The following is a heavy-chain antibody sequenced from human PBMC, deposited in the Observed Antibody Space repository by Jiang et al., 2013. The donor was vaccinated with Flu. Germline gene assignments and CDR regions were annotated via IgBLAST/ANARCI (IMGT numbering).Heavy chain of an antibody. D-gene: IGHD5-18*01. Sequence: ETLSLTCAVYGGSFSGYYWSWIRQPPGKGLEWIGEINHSGSTNYNPSLKSRVTISVDTSKNQFSLKLSSVTAADTAVYYCARGGSTAMVTRGRYWFDPWGQGTLVTVSS. CDR1: GGSFSGYY. J-gene: IGHJ5*02. CDR3: ARGGSTAMVTRGRYWFDP. CDR2: INHSGST. V-gene: IGHV4-34*01.